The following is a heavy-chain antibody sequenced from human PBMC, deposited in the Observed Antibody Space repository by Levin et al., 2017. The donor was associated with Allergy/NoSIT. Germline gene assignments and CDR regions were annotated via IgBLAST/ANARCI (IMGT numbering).Heavy chain of an antibody. D-gene: IGHD3-9*01. Sequence: LRLSCAASGFTFSTYAMAWVRQAPGKGLQWVSSISDSGGTTYYAESVKGRFTISRDNSHSTLYLQMNSLRAEDTAVYYCAEDPILTGFPNWFEPWGQGTLVAVSS. J-gene: IGHJ5*02. V-gene: IGHV3-23*01. CDR3: AEDPILTGFPNWFEP. CDR2: ISDSGGTT. CDR1: GFTFSTYA.